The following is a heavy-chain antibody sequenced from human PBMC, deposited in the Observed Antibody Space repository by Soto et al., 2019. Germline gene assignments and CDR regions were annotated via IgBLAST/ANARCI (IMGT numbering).Heavy chain of an antibody. CDR2: ISGSGGST. CDR1: GFTFSSYA. CDR3: ASERKGYCSSTTCPFDY. D-gene: IGHD2-2*01. Sequence: GGSLRLSCAASGFTFSSYAMSWVRQAPGKGLEWVSGISGSGGSTYYADSVKGRFTISRDNSKNTLYLQMNSLRAEDTAIYYCASERKGYCSSTTCPFDYWGQGTLVTVSS. J-gene: IGHJ4*02. V-gene: IGHV3-23*01.